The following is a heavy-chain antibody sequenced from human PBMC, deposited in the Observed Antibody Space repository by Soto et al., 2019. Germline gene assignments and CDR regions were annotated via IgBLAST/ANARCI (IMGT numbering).Heavy chain of an antibody. CDR2: IYYSGST. CDR1: GGSIGSYY. D-gene: IGHD2-21*02. CDR3: ARQRTSVVTQAYFDV. J-gene: IGHJ4*02. V-gene: IGHV4-59*04. Sequence: SETLSLTCTVSGGSIGSYYWNWIRQPPGKGLEWIGSIYYSGSTYNNPSLRSRVSMSIDTSKDQFSLKLKSVTAADTALYFCARQRTSVVTQAYFDVWGPGSLVTVS.